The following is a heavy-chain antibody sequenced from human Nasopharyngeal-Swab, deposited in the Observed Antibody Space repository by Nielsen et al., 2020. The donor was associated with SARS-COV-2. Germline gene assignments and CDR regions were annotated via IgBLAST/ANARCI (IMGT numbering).Heavy chain of an antibody. Sequence: SVKVSCKASGGTFSSYAISWVRQAPGQGLEWMGGIIPIFGTANYAQKFQGRVTITADESTSTAYMELSSLRSEDTAVYYCARDVLILCGGDCYSNYYYGMDVWGQGTTVTVSS. CDR3: ARDVLILCGGDCYSNYYYGMDV. D-gene: IGHD2-21*02. CDR1: GGTFSSYA. CDR2: IIPIFGTA. V-gene: IGHV1-69*13. J-gene: IGHJ6*02.